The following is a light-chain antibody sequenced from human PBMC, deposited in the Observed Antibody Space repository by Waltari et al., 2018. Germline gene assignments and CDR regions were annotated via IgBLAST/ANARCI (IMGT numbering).Light chain of an antibody. Sequence: DIVMTQSPLSLTVTPGEPASISCRSSQSLLHGDGHTFFDWYLRRPGQSPQLLIYWGSNRASGVPDRFSGSESGTDFTLKISSVEAEDVGTYYCMQALQTPYTFGQGTKLDIK. J-gene: IGKJ2*01. CDR1: QSLLHGDGHTF. CDR2: WGS. CDR3: MQALQTPYT. V-gene: IGKV2-28*01.